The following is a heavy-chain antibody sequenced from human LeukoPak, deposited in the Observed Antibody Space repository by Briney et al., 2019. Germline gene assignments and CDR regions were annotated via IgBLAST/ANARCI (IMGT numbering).Heavy chain of an antibody. D-gene: IGHD6-13*01. CDR1: GGSFSGYY. CDR2: INHSGST. Sequence: SETLSLTCAVYGGSFSGYYWSWIRQPPGKGLEWIGEINHSGSTNYNPSLKSRVTISVDTSKNQFSLKLSSVTAADTAVYYCARGLAPLYSSSWYYFDYWGQGTLVTVSS. J-gene: IGHJ4*02. V-gene: IGHV4-34*01. CDR3: ARGLAPLYSSSWYYFDY.